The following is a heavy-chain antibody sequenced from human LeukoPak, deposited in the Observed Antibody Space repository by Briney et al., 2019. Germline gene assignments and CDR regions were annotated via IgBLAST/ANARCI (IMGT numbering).Heavy chain of an antibody. V-gene: IGHV4-39*01. D-gene: IGHD3-10*01. CDR2: IYYSGST. CDR3: ARHLATGVRWFDP. Sequence: SETLSLTCTVSGGSISSSSYYWGWIRQPPGKGLEWIGSIYYSGSTYYNPSPKGRVTISVDTSKNQFSLKLSSVTAADTAVYYCARHLATGVRWFDPWGQGTLVTVSS. J-gene: IGHJ5*02. CDR1: GGSISSSSYY.